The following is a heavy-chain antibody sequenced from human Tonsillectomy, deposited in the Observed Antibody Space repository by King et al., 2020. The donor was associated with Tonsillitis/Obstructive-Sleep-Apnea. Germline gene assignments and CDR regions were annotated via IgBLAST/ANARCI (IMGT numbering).Heavy chain of an antibody. J-gene: IGHJ5*02. CDR1: GYSFTSYW. Sequence: VQLVESGAEVKKPGESLRISCKGSGYSFTSYWISGVRQMPGKGLEWVGGIGPSDSYTNYSPFFQGHVTISAEQSDSTAYLPGSSLKASDTAMYYCARLGRIQLWFNSVDPWGQGTLVTVSS. CDR3: ARLGRIQLWFNSVDP. CDR2: IGPSDSYT. D-gene: IGHD5-18*01. V-gene: IGHV5-10-1*01.